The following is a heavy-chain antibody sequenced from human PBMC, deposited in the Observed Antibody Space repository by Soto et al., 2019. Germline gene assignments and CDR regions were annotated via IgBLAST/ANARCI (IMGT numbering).Heavy chain of an antibody. CDR2: TYYRSKWYN. V-gene: IGHV6-1*01. CDR3: ARETVYSYGYYSYYGMHV. D-gene: IGHD5-18*01. Sequence: SPTLSLTCAISGDSVYSNSAAWNWIRQSPSRGLEWLGRTYYRSKWYNDYAVSVKSRITINADTSMNQFSLQLNSLTPEDTAVYYCARETVYSYGYYSYYGMHVWGQGTTLTVS. CDR1: GDSVYSNSAA. J-gene: IGHJ6*02.